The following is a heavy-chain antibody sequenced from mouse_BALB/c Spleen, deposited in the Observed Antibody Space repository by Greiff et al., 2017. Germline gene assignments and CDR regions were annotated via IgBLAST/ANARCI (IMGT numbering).Heavy chain of an antibody. J-gene: IGHJ2*01. CDR3: NGGTGVSY. D-gene: IGHD4-1*01. Sequence: EVQLQQSGAELVRSGASVKLSCTASGFNIKDYYMHWVKQRPEQGLEWIGWIDPENGDTEYAPKFQGKATMTADTSSNTAYLQLSSLTSEDTAVYYCNGGTGVSYWGQGTTLTVSS. CDR1: GFNIKDYY. CDR2: IDPENGDT. V-gene: IGHV14-4*02.